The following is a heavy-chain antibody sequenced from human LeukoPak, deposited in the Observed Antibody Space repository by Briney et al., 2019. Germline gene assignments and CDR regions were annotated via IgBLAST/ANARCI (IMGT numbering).Heavy chain of an antibody. CDR1: GGSISSGDYY. Sequence: SETLSLTCSVSGGSISSGDYYWGWIRQPPGKGLEWIGYIYNSESIYFNPSLKSRAIISVDTSKNQFSLKLTSVTAADTAMYYCARDIGYSGYGRAFGIWGQGTMVTVSS. CDR2: IYNSESI. V-gene: IGHV4-31*03. J-gene: IGHJ3*02. CDR3: ARDIGYSGYGRAFGI. D-gene: IGHD5-12*01.